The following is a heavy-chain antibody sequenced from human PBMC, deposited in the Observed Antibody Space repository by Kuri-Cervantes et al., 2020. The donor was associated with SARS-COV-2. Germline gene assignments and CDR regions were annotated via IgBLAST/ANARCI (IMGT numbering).Heavy chain of an antibody. Sequence: SRRFSCAASGFTFDDYAMHWVRRAPGKGLEWVSGISWNSGSIGYADSVKGRFTISRDNAKNMLFLQMNSLRAEDTAVYYCVRDGDHWNFDYWGQGTLVTVSS. J-gene: IGHJ4*02. D-gene: IGHD1-1*01. CDR2: ISWNSGSI. CDR3: VRDGDHWNFDY. CDR1: GFTFDDYA. V-gene: IGHV3-9*01.